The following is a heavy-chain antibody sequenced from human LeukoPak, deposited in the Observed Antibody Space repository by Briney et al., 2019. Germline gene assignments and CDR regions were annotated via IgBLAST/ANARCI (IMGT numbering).Heavy chain of an antibody. V-gene: IGHV3-21*01. J-gene: IGHJ6*02. Sequence: GGSLRLSCAASGFTFSTHRMHWVRQAPGKGLEWVSSISGTSTYIHYADSVRGRSTISRDNAKNSLYLQMNSLRAEDTAVYYCARDRGFIGVFYNGIDVWGQGTTVTVSS. CDR1: GFTFSTHR. CDR2: ISGTSTYI. D-gene: IGHD3-10*01. CDR3: ARDRGFIGVFYNGIDV.